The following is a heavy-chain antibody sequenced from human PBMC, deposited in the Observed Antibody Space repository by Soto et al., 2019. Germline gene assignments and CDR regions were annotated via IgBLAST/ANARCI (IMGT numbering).Heavy chain of an antibody. CDR2: VSAYNGYT. V-gene: IGHV1-18*01. J-gene: IGHJ4*02. CDR3: ARGTSIAVHEGP. D-gene: IGHD3-3*02. Sequence: QVQLVQSGADVKKPGASVKVSCKGSGFTFSNYGFNWVRQAPGQGLERVGWVSAYNGYTKSAQNFQDRLIMTTDTSTNTAYMELRGLRPDDTALYYCARGTSIAVHEGPWGQGTLVTVSS. CDR1: GFTFSNYG.